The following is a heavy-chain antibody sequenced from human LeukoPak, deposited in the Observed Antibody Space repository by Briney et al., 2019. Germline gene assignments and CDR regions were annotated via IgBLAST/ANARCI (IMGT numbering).Heavy chain of an antibody. CDR3: AKDRRVYNWNPTFNFDH. CDR2: ISGSGGST. J-gene: IGHJ4*02. Sequence: HPGGSLRLSCAASGFTFSSYAMSWVRQAPGKGLEWVSAISGSGGSTYYADSVKGRFTISRDNSKNTLYLQMNSLRAEDTAVYYCAKDRRVYNWNPTFNFDHWGQGTLVTVSS. V-gene: IGHV3-23*01. CDR1: GFTFSSYA. D-gene: IGHD1-20*01.